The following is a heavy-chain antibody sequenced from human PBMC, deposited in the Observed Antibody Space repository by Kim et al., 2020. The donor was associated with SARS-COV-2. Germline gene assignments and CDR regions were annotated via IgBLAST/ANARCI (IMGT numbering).Heavy chain of an antibody. Sequence: GGSLRLSCAASGFTFSGSNIHWVRQASGKGLEWVGRISTRPKSYATAYSASVKGRFTISRDDSKNTAYLQLNSLRAEDTAVYYCTSLTTSGETYWGQGTLVTVCS. D-gene: IGHD3-22*01. CDR3: TSLTTSGETY. V-gene: IGHV3-73*01. CDR2: ISTRPKSYAT. J-gene: IGHJ4*02. CDR1: GFTFSGSN.